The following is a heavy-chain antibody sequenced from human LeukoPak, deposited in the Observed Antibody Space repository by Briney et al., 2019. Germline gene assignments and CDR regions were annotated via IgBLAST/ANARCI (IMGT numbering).Heavy chain of an antibody. CDR1: GYSFTSYW. V-gene: IGHV5-51*01. J-gene: IGHJ3*02. D-gene: IGHD3-22*01. CDR3: ARPVDSSGYPDAFDI. Sequence: GESLKISCKGSGYSFTSYWIGWVRQMPGKGLEWMGIIYPGDSDTRYSPSFQGQVTISADKSISTAYLQWSSLKASDTAMYYCARPVDSSGYPDAFDIWGQGTMVTVSS. CDR2: IYPGDSDT.